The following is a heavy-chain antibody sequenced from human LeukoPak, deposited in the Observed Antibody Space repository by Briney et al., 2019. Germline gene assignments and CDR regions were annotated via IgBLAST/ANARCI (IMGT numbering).Heavy chain of an antibody. J-gene: IGHJ3*02. CDR2: ISAYNGNT. CDR1: GYIFTSYG. V-gene: IGHV1-18*01. CDR3: ARAGIVPAAPVSFDI. D-gene: IGHD2-2*01. Sequence: GASVKVSCKASGYIFTSYGISWVRQAPGQGLEWMGWISAYNGNTNYAQKLQGRVTMTTDTSTSTAYMELRSLRSDDTAVYYCARAGIVPAAPVSFDIWGQGTMVTVSS.